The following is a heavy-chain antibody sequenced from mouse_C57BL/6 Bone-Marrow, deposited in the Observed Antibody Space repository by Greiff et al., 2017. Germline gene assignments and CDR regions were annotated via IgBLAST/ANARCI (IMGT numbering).Heavy chain of an antibody. V-gene: IGHV1-26*01. D-gene: IGHD2-1*01. CDR3: ARYGNYPHYFDY. CDR1: GYTFTDYY. CDR2: INPNNGGT. J-gene: IGHJ2*01. Sequence: VQLQQSGPELVKPGASVKISCKASGYTFTDYYMNWVKQSHGKSLEWIGDINPNNGGTSYNQKFKGKATLTVDKSSSTAYMELRSLTSEDSAVYYCARYGNYPHYFDYWGQGTTLTVSS.